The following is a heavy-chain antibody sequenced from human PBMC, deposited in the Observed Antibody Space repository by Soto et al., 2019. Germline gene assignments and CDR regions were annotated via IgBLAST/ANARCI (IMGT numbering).Heavy chain of an antibody. V-gene: IGHV5-10-1*01. J-gene: IGHJ6*02. D-gene: IGHD6-6*01. CDR1: GYSFTSYW. CDR3: AITIEYGSSQYYYGMDV. Sequence: GAAQKISWNSSGYSFTSYWISGGRQMRGEGLERRGRIDPSDSYTNYSPSFKDHVTISANKTISTASLQCSSLKASDTAIYYCAITIEYGSSQYYYGMDVWGQGTTVTVSS. CDR2: IDPSDSYT.